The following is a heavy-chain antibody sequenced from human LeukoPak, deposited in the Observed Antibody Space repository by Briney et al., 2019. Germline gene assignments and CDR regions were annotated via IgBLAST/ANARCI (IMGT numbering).Heavy chain of an antibody. V-gene: IGHV3-21*01. CDR3: AELGITMIGGV. CDR2: ITSGSSYI. J-gene: IGHJ6*04. Sequence: GGSLRLSCAASGFTFSSYNMNWVRQAPGKGLEWVSSITSGSSYIYYADSVKGRFTISRDNAKNSLYLQMNSLRAEDTAVYYCAELGITMIGGVWGKGTTVTISS. D-gene: IGHD3-10*02. CDR1: GFTFSSYN.